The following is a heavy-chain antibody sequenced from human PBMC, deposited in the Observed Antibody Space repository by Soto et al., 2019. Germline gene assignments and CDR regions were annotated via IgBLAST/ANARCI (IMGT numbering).Heavy chain of an antibody. CDR1: GFSLTTRGVG. CDR2: IYWDDDK. D-gene: IGHD3-16*01. Sequence: QITLKQSGPSLVKPTQPLTLTCTLSGFSLTTRGVGVGWVRQPPGKALECLALIYWDDDKRYSPSLQSRLSITKDTSKNQVVLTMTNVDPVDTATYYCAHIPNYDQYDCFDPLGQGTLVSVSS. CDR3: AHIPNYDQYDCFDP. V-gene: IGHV2-5*02. J-gene: IGHJ5*02.